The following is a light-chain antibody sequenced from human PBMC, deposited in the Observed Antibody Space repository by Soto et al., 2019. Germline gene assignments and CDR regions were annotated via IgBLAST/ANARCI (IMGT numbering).Light chain of an antibody. CDR2: DAS. Sequence: VLTQSPATLSLSPGERATLSCRASLNVNSYLAWYQQKPGQAPRLLIYDASTRATGIPARFSGSGSATDFTLTISSLEPEDFAVYFCQQRCDWPLTFGGGTKVDI. CDR3: QQRCDWPLT. V-gene: IGKV3-11*01. J-gene: IGKJ4*01. CDR1: LNVNSY.